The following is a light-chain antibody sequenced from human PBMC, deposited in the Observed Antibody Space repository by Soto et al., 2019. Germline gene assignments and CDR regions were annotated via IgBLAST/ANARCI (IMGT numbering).Light chain of an antibody. CDR1: QIVNNNY. CDR2: DAS. CDR3: QQYATSPLA. J-gene: IGKJ4*01. Sequence: EIVLTHSPGTLSLSPGERATVSCRASQIVNNNYLAWYQQKPGQAPRLLIYDASTRATGIPDRFSGSGSGTDFTLTISRLEPEDFAVYFCQQYATSPLAFGGGTKVDIK. V-gene: IGKV3-20*01.